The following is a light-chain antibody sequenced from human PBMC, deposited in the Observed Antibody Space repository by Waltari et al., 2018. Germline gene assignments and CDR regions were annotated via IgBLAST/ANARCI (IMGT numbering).Light chain of an antibody. Sequence: QSALTQPASVSGSPGQSITISCTGTSSDVGSYNLFSWYQQHPGKAPKLIIYEVSKRPSGVSNRFSGSKSGNTASLTISGLQAEDEADYYCCSYAVSSTWVFGGGTKLTVL. J-gene: IGLJ3*02. CDR3: CSYAVSSTWV. V-gene: IGLV2-23*02. CDR1: SSDVGSYNL. CDR2: EVS.